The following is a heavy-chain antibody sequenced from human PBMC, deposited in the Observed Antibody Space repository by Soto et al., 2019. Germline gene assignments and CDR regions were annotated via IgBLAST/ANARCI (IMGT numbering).Heavy chain of an antibody. Sequence: SETLSLTCAVYGGSYSGYYWSWIRQPPGKGLEWIGEINHSGSTNYNPSLKSRVTISVDTSKNQFSLKLSSVTAADTAVYYCAREVGSGSSYMDVWGKGTTVTVSS. CDR2: INHSGST. CDR1: GGSYSGYY. D-gene: IGHD3-10*01. J-gene: IGHJ6*03. CDR3: AREVGSGSSYMDV. V-gene: IGHV4-34*01.